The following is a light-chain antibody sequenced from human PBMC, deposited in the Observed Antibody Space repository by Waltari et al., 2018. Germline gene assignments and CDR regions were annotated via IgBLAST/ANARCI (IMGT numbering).Light chain of an antibody. J-gene: IGKJ5*01. CDR2: GAS. Sequence: EVVLTQSPGTLSLSPGERATLSCRASQSVSSGYLDWYQQKPAQAPRLLIYGASSRATGIADRFSGSGSGTDFNLTISRLESEDFAMYYCQQYGSSITFGQGTRLEIK. CDR1: QSVSSGY. V-gene: IGKV3-20*01. CDR3: QQYGSSIT.